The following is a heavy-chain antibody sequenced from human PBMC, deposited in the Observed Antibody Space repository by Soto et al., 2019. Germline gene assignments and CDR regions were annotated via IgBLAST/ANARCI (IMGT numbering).Heavy chain of an antibody. V-gene: IGHV4-61*01. D-gene: IGHD6-13*01. CDR1: GGSIGNSTYY. CDR2: IFFPGST. Sequence: PSETLSLTCTVTGGSIGNSTYYWNWIRHLPGKGLEWIGYIFFPGSTNYNPSLKSRVTISVDTSRNQFSLKLRSVTTADTAVYYCARQFSPAAAEYYFDHWGQGTPVTVSS. CDR3: ARQFSPAAAEYYFDH. J-gene: IGHJ4*02.